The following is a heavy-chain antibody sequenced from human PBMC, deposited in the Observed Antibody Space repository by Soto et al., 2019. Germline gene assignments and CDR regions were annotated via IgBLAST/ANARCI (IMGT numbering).Heavy chain of an antibody. Sequence: SETLSLTCTVSGGSISSGGYYWSWIRQHPGKGLEWIGYIYYSGSTYCNPSLKSRVTISVDTSKNQFSLKLSSVTAADTAVYYCARDRRYYDSSSYHFYFDYWGQGTLVTVSS. CDR1: GGSISSGGYY. CDR3: ARDRRYYDSSSYHFYFDY. CDR2: IYYSGST. V-gene: IGHV4-31*03. J-gene: IGHJ4*02. D-gene: IGHD3-22*01.